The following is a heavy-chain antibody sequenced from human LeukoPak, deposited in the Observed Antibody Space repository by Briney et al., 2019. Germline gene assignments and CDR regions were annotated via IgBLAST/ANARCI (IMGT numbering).Heavy chain of an antibody. CDR3: AREQQLVYYYYYYMDV. J-gene: IGHJ6*03. Sequence: GGSLRLSCAASGFTFSSYWMSWVRQAPGKGLEWVANIKQDGSEKYYVDSVKGRFTISRDNAKNSLYLQMNSLRAEDTAVYYCAREQQLVYYYYYYMDVWGKGTTVTISS. CDR2: IKQDGSEK. V-gene: IGHV3-7*01. CDR1: GFTFSSYW. D-gene: IGHD6-13*01.